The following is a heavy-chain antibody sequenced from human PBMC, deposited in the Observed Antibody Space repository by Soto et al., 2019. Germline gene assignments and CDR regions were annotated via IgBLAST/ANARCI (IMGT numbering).Heavy chain of an antibody. D-gene: IGHD2-15*01. CDR1: GFTFSNSA. J-gene: IGHJ3*02. V-gene: IGHV1-58*01. CDR3: AAGLYSGGSCWSFDI. CDR2: IVVGSGNT. Sequence: SVKVSRKPSGFTFSNSAVQWVRQARGQRLEWMGWIVVGSGNTNYAQKFRERVTITREMSTNTAHMEVSGLTSEDTAVYRCAAGLYSGGSCWSFDIWGQGTLVTVSS.